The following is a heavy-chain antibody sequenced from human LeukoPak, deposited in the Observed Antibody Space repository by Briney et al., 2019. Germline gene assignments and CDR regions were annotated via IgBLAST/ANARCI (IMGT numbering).Heavy chain of an antibody. D-gene: IGHD1-1*01. CDR2: INHSGST. J-gene: IGHJ3*02. Sequence: PSETLSLTCAVYGGSFSGYYWSWIRQPPGKGLEWIGEINHSGSTNYNPSLKSRVTVLVDTSKNQFSLKLSSVTAADTAVYYCAAFLLQQINVFDIWGQGTMVTVSS. CDR3: AAFLLQQINVFDI. V-gene: IGHV4-34*01. CDR1: GGSFSGYY.